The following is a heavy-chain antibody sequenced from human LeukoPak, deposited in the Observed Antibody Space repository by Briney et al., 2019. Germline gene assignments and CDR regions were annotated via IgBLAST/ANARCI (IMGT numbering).Heavy chain of an antibody. J-gene: IGHJ6*02. Sequence: GGSLRLSCAASGFTFSSYGMRWVRQAPGKGLEWVAVIWYDGSNKYYADSVKGRFTISRDNSKNTLYLQMNSLRAEDTAVYYCARKDTTIFGVVYYYGMDVWGQGTTVTVSS. CDR2: IWYDGSNK. CDR3: ARKDTTIFGVVYYYGMDV. CDR1: GFTFSSYG. D-gene: IGHD3-3*01. V-gene: IGHV3-33*01.